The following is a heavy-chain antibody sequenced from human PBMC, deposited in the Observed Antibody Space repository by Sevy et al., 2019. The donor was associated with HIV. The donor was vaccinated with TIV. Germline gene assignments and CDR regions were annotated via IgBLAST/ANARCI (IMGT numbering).Heavy chain of an antibody. Sequence: GGSLRLSCAASGFPFSSYAMSWVCQAPGKGLEWVSTFSFGCGKINYADSVKGRFTISRDNSKNTLYLQMHSLRAEDTAVYYCAREGCSKPHDYWGQGTLVTVSS. CDR1: GFPFSSYA. CDR3: AREGCSKPHDY. D-gene: IGHD3-10*02. CDR2: FSFGCGKI. J-gene: IGHJ4*02. V-gene: IGHV3-23*01.